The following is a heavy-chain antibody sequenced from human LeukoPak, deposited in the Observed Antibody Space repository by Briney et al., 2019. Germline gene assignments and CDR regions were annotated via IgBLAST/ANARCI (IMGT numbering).Heavy chain of an antibody. Sequence: GGSLRLSCAASGFTFSDYYMSWIRQAPGKGLEWVSYISSSGSTIYYADSVKGRFTISRDNAKNSLYLQMNSLRAEDTAVYYCAKESIAAPGFDAFDIWGQGTMVTVSS. J-gene: IGHJ3*02. CDR3: AKESIAAPGFDAFDI. CDR1: GFTFSDYY. D-gene: IGHD6-6*01. CDR2: ISSSGSTI. V-gene: IGHV3-11*01.